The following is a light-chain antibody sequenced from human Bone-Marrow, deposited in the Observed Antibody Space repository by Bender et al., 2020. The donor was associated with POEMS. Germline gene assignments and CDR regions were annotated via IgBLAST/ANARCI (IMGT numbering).Light chain of an antibody. V-gene: IGLV1-51*02. J-gene: IGLJ3*02. Sequence: QSVLTQPPSVSAAPGQKVTISCSGSSSNIGNNYVSWYQQLPGTAPKLLIYENDKRPPGIPDRFSGSKSGTSATLAITGLQAGDEADYYCQSYDNSLSAWVFGGGTKLTVL. CDR1: SSNIGNNY. CDR2: END. CDR3: QSYDNSLSAWV.